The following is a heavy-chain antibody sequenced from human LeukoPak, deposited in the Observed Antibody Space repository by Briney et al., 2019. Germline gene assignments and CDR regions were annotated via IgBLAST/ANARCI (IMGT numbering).Heavy chain of an antibody. J-gene: IGHJ4*02. D-gene: IGHD3-22*01. CDR3: AKMIVVVITTGYYFDY. CDR2: ISSSSSYI. Sequence: GGSLRLSCAASGFAVSSNYMSWVRQAPGKGLEWVSSISSSSSYIYYADSVKGRFTISRDNAKNSLYLQMNSLRAEDTAVYYCAKMIVVVITTGYYFDYWGQGTLVTVSS. V-gene: IGHV3-21*04. CDR1: GFAVSSNY.